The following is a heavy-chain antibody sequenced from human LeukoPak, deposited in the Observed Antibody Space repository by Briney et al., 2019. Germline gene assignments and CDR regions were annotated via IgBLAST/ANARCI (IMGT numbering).Heavy chain of an antibody. D-gene: IGHD2/OR15-2a*01. CDR2: IYYSGST. CDR1: GGSISSGDYY. CDR3: ARGLSSSPSLNWFDP. J-gene: IGHJ5*02. Sequence: SQTLSLTCTVSGGSISSGDYYWSWIRQPPGKGLEWIGYIYYSGSTYYNPSLKSRVTISVDTSKNQYSLKLSSVTAADTAVYYCARGLSSSPSLNWFDPWGQGTLVTVSS. V-gene: IGHV4-30-4*01.